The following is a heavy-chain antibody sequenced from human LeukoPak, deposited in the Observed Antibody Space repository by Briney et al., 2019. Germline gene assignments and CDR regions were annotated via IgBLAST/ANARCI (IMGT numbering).Heavy chain of an antibody. CDR3: ARDVAEGYSYGLYYYYYYMDV. D-gene: IGHD5-18*01. J-gene: IGHJ6*03. CDR1: GGSISSYY. V-gene: IGHV4-4*07. Sequence: SDTLSLTCTVSGGSISSYYWSWIRQPAGKGLEWIGRIYTSGSTNYNPSLKSRVTMSVDTSKNQFSLKLSSVTAADTAVYYCARDVAEGYSYGLYYYYYYMDVWGKGTTVTVSS. CDR2: IYTSGST.